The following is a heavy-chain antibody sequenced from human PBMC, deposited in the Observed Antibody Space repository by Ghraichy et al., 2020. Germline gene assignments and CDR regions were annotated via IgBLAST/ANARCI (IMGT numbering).Heavy chain of an antibody. CDR1: GFTFSSYW. D-gene: IGHD3-22*01. V-gene: IGHV3-74*01. CDR3: AREVPYYYDSSGYYYAFQYFQH. CDR2: INSDGSST. Sequence: GSLRLSCAASGFTFSSYWMHWVRQAPGKGLVWVSRINSDGSSTSYADSVKGRFTISRDNAKNTLYLQMNSLRAEDTAVYYCAREVPYYYDSSGYYYAFQYFQHWGQGTLVTVSS. J-gene: IGHJ1*01.